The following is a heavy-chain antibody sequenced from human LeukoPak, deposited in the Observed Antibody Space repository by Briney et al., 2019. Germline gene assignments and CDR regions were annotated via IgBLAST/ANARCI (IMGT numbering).Heavy chain of an antibody. CDR2: IIPIFGTA. CDR1: GGTFTSYA. V-gene: IGHV1-69*13. CDR3: ARMVTLGNFDY. Sequence: SVKVSCKASGGTFTSYAISWVRQAPGQGLGWMGGIIPIFGTASYAKKFQGRVTITADESTSTAYMALSSLRSEDTAVYYCARMVTLGNFDYWGQGTLVTVSS. D-gene: IGHD5-18*01. J-gene: IGHJ4*02.